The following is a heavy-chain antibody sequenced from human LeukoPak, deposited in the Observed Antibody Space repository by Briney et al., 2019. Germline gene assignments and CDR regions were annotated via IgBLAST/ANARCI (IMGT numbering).Heavy chain of an antibody. D-gene: IGHD3-3*01. CDR2: ISAYNGNT. J-gene: IGHJ6*03. Sequence: ASVKVSCKASGYTFTSYGISWVRQAPGQGLEWMGWISAYNGNTNYAQKLQGRVTMTTDTSTSTAYMELRSLRSEDTAVYYCARGSSYDFWSGYGPSDPISPYYYYYMDVWGKGTTVTVSS. CDR3: ARGSSYDFWSGYGPSDPISPYYYYYMDV. V-gene: IGHV1-18*01. CDR1: GYTFTSYG.